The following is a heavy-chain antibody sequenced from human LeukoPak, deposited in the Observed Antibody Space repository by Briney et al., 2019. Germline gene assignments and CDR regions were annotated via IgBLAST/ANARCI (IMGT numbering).Heavy chain of an antibody. CDR3: ARGVDTAMASDYFDY. D-gene: IGHD5-18*01. Sequence: SETLSLTCTVSGGSISSYYWSWIRQPPGKGLEWIGYIYYSGSTNYNPSLKSRVTISVDTSKNQFSLKLSSATAADTAVYYCARGVDTAMASDYFDYWGQGTLVTVSS. CDR2: IYYSGST. V-gene: IGHV4-59*01. J-gene: IGHJ4*02. CDR1: GGSISSYY.